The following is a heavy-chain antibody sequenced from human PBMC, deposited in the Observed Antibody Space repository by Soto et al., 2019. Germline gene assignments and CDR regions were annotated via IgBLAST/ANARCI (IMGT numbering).Heavy chain of an antibody. CDR2: INHSGST. CDR1: GGSFSGYY. D-gene: IGHD2-15*01. Sequence: PSETLSLTCAVYGGSFSGYYWSWIRQPPGKGLEWIGEINHSGSTNYNPSLKSRVTISVDTSKNQFSLKLSSVTAADTAVYYCARAAPRLCCGGSCYFGGGYWGQGTLVTVSS. J-gene: IGHJ4*02. CDR3: ARAAPRLCCGGSCYFGGGY. V-gene: IGHV4-34*01.